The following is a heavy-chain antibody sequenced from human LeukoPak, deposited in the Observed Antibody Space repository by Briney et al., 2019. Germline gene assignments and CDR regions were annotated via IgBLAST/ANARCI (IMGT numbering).Heavy chain of an antibody. Sequence: SETLSLTCAVYGGSFSGYYWTWIRQPPGKGLEWIGEINHRGSTDYNPSLKSRLTISVDTSQNQISLRLSSVTAADTAVYYCARAQAAGKGDYYYYMDVWGKGTTVTISS. CDR2: INHRGST. D-gene: IGHD6-13*01. J-gene: IGHJ6*03. CDR3: ARAQAAGKGDYYYYMDV. V-gene: IGHV4-34*01. CDR1: GGSFSGYY.